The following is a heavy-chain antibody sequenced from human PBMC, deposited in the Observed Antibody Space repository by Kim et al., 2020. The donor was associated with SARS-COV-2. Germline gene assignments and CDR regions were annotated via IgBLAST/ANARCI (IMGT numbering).Heavy chain of an antibody. CDR1: GFTFSSYA. CDR2: ISGSGGST. CDR3: AKDFFRLVVGRGYFDY. V-gene: IGHV3-23*01. D-gene: IGHD3-22*01. Sequence: GGSLRLSCAASGFTFSSYAMSWVRQAPGKGLEWVSAISGSGGSTYYADSVKGRFTISRDNSKNTLYLQMNSLRAEDTAVYYCAKDFFRLVVGRGYFDYWGQGTLVTVSS. J-gene: IGHJ4*02.